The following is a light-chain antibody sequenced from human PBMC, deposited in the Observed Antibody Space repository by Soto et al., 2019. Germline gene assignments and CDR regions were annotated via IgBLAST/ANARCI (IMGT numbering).Light chain of an antibody. CDR3: CSYAGSSTFVV. CDR2: EGS. CDR1: SSDVGSYNL. Sequence: QSALTEPASVSGSPGQSITISCTGTSSDVGSYNLVSWYQQHTGKAPKLMIYEGSKRPSGVSNRFSGSKSGNTASLTISGLQAEDEDDYYCCSYAGSSTFVVFGGGTKLTVL. V-gene: IGLV2-23*03. J-gene: IGLJ2*01.